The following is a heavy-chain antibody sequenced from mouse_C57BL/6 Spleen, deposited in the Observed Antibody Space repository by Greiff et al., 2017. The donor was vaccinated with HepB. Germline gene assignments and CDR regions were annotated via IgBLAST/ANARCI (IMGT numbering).Heavy chain of an antibody. CDR1: GYTFTSYG. V-gene: IGHV1-81*01. D-gene: IGHD1-1*01. Sequence: QVQLQQSGAELARPGASVKLSCKASGYTFTSYGISWVKQRTGQGLEWIGEIYPRSGNTYYNEKFKGKATLTADKSSSTAYMELRSLTSEDSAVYFCAREAYYGSSYVGAMDYWGQGTSVTVSS. J-gene: IGHJ4*01. CDR3: AREAYYGSSYVGAMDY. CDR2: IYPRSGNT.